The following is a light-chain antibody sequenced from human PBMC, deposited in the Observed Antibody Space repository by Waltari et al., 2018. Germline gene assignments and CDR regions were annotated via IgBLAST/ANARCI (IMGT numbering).Light chain of an antibody. CDR2: VNSDGSH. CDR1: SGHSTNI. Sequence: QLVLTQSPSASASLGASVKLTCPLSSGHSTNIIAWLQQQPEKGPRYLMNVNSDGSHNKGVGIPDRFSGSSSGAERYLTISSLQSEDEADYYCQTGGHGTWVFGGGIRLTVL. V-gene: IGLV4-69*01. J-gene: IGLJ3*02. CDR3: QTGGHGTWV.